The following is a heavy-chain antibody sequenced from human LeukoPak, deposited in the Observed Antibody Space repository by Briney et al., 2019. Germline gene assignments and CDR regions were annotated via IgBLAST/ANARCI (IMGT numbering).Heavy chain of an antibody. CDR3: AKDQWRYYGSGSSGDS. V-gene: IGHV3-23*01. CDR2: ISGSGGST. CDR1: GFTFSSYA. Sequence: PGGSLRLSCAASGFTFSSYAMSWVRQAPGKGLEWVSDISGSGGSTYYADSVKGRFTISRDNSKNTLYLQMNSLRAEDTAVYYCAKDQWRYYGSGSSGDSWGQGTLVTVSS. D-gene: IGHD3-10*01. J-gene: IGHJ5*01.